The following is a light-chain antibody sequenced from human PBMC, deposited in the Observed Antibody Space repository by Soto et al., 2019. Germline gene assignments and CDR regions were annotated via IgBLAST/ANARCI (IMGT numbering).Light chain of an antibody. CDR3: QQYGSSPLT. J-gene: IGKJ4*01. Sequence: EIVLTQSPGTLSLSPGERASLSCRASQSIANSLAWYQQKPGQAPRLLIFGASNRATGIPDRFSGSGSGTDFTLTISRLEPEDFAVYHCQQYGSSPLTFGGGTKVEIK. V-gene: IGKV3-20*01. CDR1: QSIANS. CDR2: GAS.